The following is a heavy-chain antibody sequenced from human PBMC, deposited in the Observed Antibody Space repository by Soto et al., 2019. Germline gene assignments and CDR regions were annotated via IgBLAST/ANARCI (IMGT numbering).Heavy chain of an antibody. CDR2: ISYDGSNK. CDR3: AKAGCSSGWYVRAR. V-gene: IGHV3-30*18. CDR1: GFTFSSYG. Sequence: QVQLVESGGGVVQPGRSLRLSCAASGFTFSSYGMHWVRQAPGKGLEWVAVISYDGSNKYYADSVKGRFTISRDNSKNTLYLQMNSLRAEDTAVYYCAKAGCSSGWYVRARWGQGTLVTVSS. D-gene: IGHD6-19*01. J-gene: IGHJ4*02.